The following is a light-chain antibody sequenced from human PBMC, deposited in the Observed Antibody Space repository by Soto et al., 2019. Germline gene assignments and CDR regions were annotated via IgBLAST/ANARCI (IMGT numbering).Light chain of an antibody. J-gene: IGLJ1*01. CDR3: CSYAGTRTSWV. V-gene: IGLV2-23*02. Sequence: QSALTQPASVSGSPGQSITISCTGTSSDIGIYNYVSWYQQHPGKAPKLVICEVSNRPSGVSSRFSGSKSGNTASLTISGLQAEDEADYHCCSYAGTRTSWVFGTGTKLTVL. CDR1: SSDIGIYNY. CDR2: EVS.